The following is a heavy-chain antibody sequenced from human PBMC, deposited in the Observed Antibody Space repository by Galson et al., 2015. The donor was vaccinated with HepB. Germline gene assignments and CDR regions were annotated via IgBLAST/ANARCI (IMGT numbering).Heavy chain of an antibody. CDR3: ATGGGSGIAVLEY. J-gene: IGHJ4*02. D-gene: IGHD6-19*01. CDR1: GYTFTDYY. CDR2: VDPEDGET. V-gene: IGHV1-69-2*01. Sequence: VKVSCKVSGYTFTDYYMHWVQQAPGKGLEWMGLVDPEDGETIYAEKFQGRVTITADTSTDTAYMELSSLRSEDTAVYYCATGGGSGIAVLEYWGQGTLVTVSS.